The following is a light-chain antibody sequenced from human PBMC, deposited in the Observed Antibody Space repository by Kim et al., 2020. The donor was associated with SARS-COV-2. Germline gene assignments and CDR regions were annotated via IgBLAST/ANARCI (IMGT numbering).Light chain of an antibody. V-gene: IGLV6-57*04. J-gene: IGLJ2*01. CDR3: QSSDSSNLHVV. CDR2: EDK. Sequence: NFMLTQPHSVSESPGKTVTTSCTRSSGSIASSYVQWYQQRPGSAPTTLIYEDKQRPSGVPDRFSGSIDSSSNSASLTISGLKTEDEADYYCQSSDSSNLHVVFGGGTQLTVL. CDR1: SGSIASSY.